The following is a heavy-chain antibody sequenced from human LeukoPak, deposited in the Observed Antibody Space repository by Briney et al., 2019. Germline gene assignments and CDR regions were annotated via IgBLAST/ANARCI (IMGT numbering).Heavy chain of an antibody. CDR3: ARDFPDNYYDSSAPWDY. V-gene: IGHV3-66*01. CDR2: IYSGGST. J-gene: IGHJ4*02. D-gene: IGHD3-22*01. CDR1: GFTVSSNY. Sequence: GGSLRLSCAASGFTVSSNYMSWVRQAPGKGLEWVSVIYSGGSTYYADSVKGRFTISRDNSKNTLYLQMNSLRAEDTAVYYCARDFPDNYYDSSAPWDYWGQGTLVTVSS.